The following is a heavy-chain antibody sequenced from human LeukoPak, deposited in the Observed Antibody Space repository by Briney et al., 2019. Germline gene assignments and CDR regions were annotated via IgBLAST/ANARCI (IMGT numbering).Heavy chain of an antibody. J-gene: IGHJ4*02. D-gene: IGHD3-10*01. Sequence: GGSLRLSCEASGFTFSSYEMNWVRQAPGKGPEWVSYISGGGDTLHYADSVKGRFTISRDNAKKTLFLQMKTLRAEDTAVYYCARPIGYAGTGSYYGYWGQGTLVTVSS. CDR3: ARPIGYAGTGSYYGY. CDR2: ISGGGDTL. CDR1: GFTFSSYE. V-gene: IGHV3-48*03.